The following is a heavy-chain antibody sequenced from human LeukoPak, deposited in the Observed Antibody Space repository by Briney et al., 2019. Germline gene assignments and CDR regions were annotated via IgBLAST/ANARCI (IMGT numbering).Heavy chain of an antibody. D-gene: IGHD3-9*01. Sequence: ASVKVSCKASGYTFTSYDINWVRQATGQGPEWMGWMNPNRGNSGFAHKFQGRVTITRNTSKSTAYIELSSLRSEDTAVYYCATSVLRYFDWLGDDAFDIWGQGTMVTVSS. CDR2: MNPNRGNS. CDR3: ATSVLRYFDWLGDDAFDI. J-gene: IGHJ3*02. CDR1: GYTFTSYD. V-gene: IGHV1-8*03.